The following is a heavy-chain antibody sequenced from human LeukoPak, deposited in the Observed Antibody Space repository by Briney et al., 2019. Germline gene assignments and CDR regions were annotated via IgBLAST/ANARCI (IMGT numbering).Heavy chain of an antibody. D-gene: IGHD6-19*01. CDR1: GGSICSSSYY. V-gene: IGHV4-39*01. J-gene: IGHJ4*02. CDR3: ARRRLGSSGCDY. Sequence: SETLSLTCTVSGGSICSSSYYWAWIRQPPGKGLEWIGSIYYSGDTYYNPSLKSRVTISVDTSKNQFSLKLSSVTAADTAVYYCARRRLGSSGCDYWGQGTLVTISS. CDR2: IYYSGDT.